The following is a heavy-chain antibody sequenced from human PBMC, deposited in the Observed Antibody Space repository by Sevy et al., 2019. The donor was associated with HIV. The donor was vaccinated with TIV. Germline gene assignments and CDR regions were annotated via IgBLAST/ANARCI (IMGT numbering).Heavy chain of an antibody. J-gene: IGHJ6*02. Sequence: GGSLRLSCAVSGFTFNTYNMNWVRQAPGKGLEWVSYISYTSTTIYYADYERGRFTISRDTANNTLYLQMNSLRDEDTAVYYCASSEASSRFGYYYFAMDFWGQGTSVTVSS. V-gene: IGHV3-48*02. D-gene: IGHD3-22*01. CDR2: ISYTSTTI. CDR1: GFTFNTYN. CDR3: ASSEASSRFGYYYFAMDF.